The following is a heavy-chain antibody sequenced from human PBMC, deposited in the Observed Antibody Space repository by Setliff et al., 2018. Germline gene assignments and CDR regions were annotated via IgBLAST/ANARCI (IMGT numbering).Heavy chain of an antibody. CDR3: ARDPLTTNRRRAFDI. CDR2: INQSGST. D-gene: IGHD4-17*01. V-gene: IGHV4-34*01. Sequence: PSETLSLTCAVYGGSFNSYYWSWIRQPPGKGLEWIGEINQSGSTNYDPSLKSRVTMSVDTSKNQFSLKLSSVTAADTAVYYCARDPLTTNRRRAFDIWGQGTMVTVSS. CDR1: GGSFNSYY. J-gene: IGHJ3*02.